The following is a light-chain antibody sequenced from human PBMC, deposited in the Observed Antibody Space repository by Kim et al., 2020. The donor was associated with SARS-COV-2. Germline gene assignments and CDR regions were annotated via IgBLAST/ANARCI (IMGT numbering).Light chain of an antibody. Sequence: QSALTQPPSASGSPGQSVTISCTGTNSDIGRYNYVSWYQNHPCRASKLMIYDVSRRPSGVPDRFSGSKSGNTSSLTVSGLQAEDEADYYCSSYTGSNTLIFGGGTQLTVL. J-gene: IGLJ2*01. CDR3: SSYTGSNTLI. CDR1: NSDIGRYNY. V-gene: IGLV2-8*01. CDR2: DVS.